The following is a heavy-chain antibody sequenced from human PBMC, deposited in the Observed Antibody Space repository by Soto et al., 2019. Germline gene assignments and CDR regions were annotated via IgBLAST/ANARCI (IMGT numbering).Heavy chain of an antibody. CDR1: GGTFSSYT. CDR2: IIPILGIA. V-gene: IGHV1-69*02. J-gene: IGHJ6*02. Sequence: QVQLVQSGAEVKKPGSSVKVSCKASGGTFSSYTISWVRQAPGQGLEWMGRIIPILGIANYAQKFQGRVTITADKSTSTAYMELSSLRSEDTAVYYCARVWGGKGLGYYYGMDVWGQGTTVTVSS. D-gene: IGHD3-16*01. CDR3: ARVWGGKGLGYYYGMDV.